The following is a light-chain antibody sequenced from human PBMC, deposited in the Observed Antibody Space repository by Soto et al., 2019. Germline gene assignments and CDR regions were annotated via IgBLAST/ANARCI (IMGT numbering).Light chain of an antibody. V-gene: IGKV3-20*01. CDR3: QQYGSSQWT. Sequence: EVVLTQSPGNMSMSPGKSTPLSCRASQSVSRSYLAWYQQKPGQAPRLLIYGASSRATGIPDRFSGSGSGTDFTLTISRLEPEDFAVYYCQQYGSSQWTFGQGTKVDIK. J-gene: IGKJ1*01. CDR2: GAS. CDR1: QSVSRSY.